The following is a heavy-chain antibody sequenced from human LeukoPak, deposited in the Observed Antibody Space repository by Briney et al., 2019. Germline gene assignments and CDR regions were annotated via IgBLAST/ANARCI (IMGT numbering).Heavy chain of an antibody. CDR1: GFTVSSNY. CDR2: ISSSSSTI. D-gene: IGHD3-3*01. J-gene: IGHJ4*02. V-gene: IGHV3-48*01. CDR3: ASYDFWSGYFDY. Sequence: GGSLRLSCAASGFTVSSNYMSWVRQAPGKGLEWVSYISSSSSTIYYADSVKGRFTISRDNAKNSLYLQMNSLRAEDTAVYYCASYDFWSGYFDYWGQGTLVTVSS.